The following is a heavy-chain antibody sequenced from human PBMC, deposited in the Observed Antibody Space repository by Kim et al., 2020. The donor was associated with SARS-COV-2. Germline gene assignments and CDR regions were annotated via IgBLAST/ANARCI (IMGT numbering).Heavy chain of an antibody. CDR1: TDSRSDYY. Sequence: SETLSLTCPINTDSRSDYYCGWIRQAPGKGLEWIGEIDHRGNTKYNPSLKSRVTISVDRSKNLVALKLTSVTAADTAKYHCAKYVDFWSGPQSPFDYWG. CDR2: IDHRGNT. J-gene: IGHJ4*01. CDR3: AKYVDFWSGPQSPFDY. D-gene: IGHD3-3*01. V-gene: IGHV4-34*01.